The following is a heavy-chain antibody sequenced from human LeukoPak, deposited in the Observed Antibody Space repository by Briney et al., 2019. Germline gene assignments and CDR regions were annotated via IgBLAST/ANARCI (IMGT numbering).Heavy chain of an antibody. Sequence: SETLSLTCTVSGGSISSGGYYWSWIRQHPGKGLEWIGYIYYGGSTYYNPSLKSRVTISVDTSKNQFSLKLSSVTAADTAVYYCARGLHAISVGYYYYYMDVWGKGTTVTVSS. D-gene: IGHD2-8*01. CDR1: GGSISSGGYY. J-gene: IGHJ6*03. CDR3: ARGLHAISVGYYYYYMDV. V-gene: IGHV4-31*03. CDR2: IYYGGST.